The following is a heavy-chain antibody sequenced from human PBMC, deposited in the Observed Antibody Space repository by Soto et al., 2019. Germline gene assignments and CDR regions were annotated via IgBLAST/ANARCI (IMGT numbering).Heavy chain of an antibody. CDR2: ISSSGSTI. V-gene: IGHV3-11*01. J-gene: IGHJ6*02. CDR1: GFTFSDYY. Sequence: PGGSLRLSCAASGFTFSDYYMSWIRQAPGKGLEWVSYISSSGSTIYYADPVKGRFTISRDNAKNSLYLQMNSLRAEDTAVYYCARDYPMVRGVISHYYYYYGMDVWGQGTTVTVSS. D-gene: IGHD3-10*01. CDR3: ARDYPMVRGVISHYYYYYGMDV.